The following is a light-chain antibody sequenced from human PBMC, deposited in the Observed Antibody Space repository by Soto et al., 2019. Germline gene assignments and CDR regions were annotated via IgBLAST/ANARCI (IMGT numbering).Light chain of an antibody. CDR3: QQSYSTPLLT. Sequence: DIQMTQSPSSLSASVGDRVTITCRASQSISSYLNWYQQKPGKAPKLLIYAASNLQSGVPSRFSGSGSGTDFTLTISSLQPEDFATYYCQQSYSTPLLTFGGGTKVDIK. J-gene: IGKJ4*01. V-gene: IGKV1-39*01. CDR2: AAS. CDR1: QSISSY.